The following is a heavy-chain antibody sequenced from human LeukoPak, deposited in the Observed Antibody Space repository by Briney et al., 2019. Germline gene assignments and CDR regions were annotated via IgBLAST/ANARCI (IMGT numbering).Heavy chain of an antibody. Sequence: GGSLRLSCAASGLTFSNFPMHWVRQAPGKGLEWVALIQDDGATANYVDSVRGRFTISRDNSKSTVYLQMNSLKPDDTAVYYCATQSITLVVVISPFDYWGQGTLVTVSS. CDR3: ATQSITLVVVISPFDY. CDR1: GLTFSNFP. V-gene: IGHV3-30*02. CDR2: IQDDGATA. D-gene: IGHD3-22*01. J-gene: IGHJ4*02.